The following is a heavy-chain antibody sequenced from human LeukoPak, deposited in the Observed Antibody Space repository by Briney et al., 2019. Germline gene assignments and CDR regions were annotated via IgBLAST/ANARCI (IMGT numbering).Heavy chain of an antibody. V-gene: IGHV3-21*01. CDR1: GFTFSSYS. J-gene: IGHJ4*02. D-gene: IGHD3-10*01. Sequence: GGSLRLSCAASGFTFSSYSMNWVRQAPGKGLEWVSSISSSSSYIYYADSVKGRFTISRDNSKNTLYLQMNSLRAEDTAVYYCARVTIKRGFGEFFDYWGQGTLVTVSS. CDR2: ISSSSSYI. CDR3: ARVTIKRGFGEFFDY.